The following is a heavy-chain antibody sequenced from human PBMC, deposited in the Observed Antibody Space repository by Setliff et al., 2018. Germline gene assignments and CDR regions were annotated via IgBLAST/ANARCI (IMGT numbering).Heavy chain of an antibody. D-gene: IGHD3-3*01. V-gene: IGHV3-13*04. Sequence: GGSLRLSCAASGFTFSRYDIHWVRQVTGKGLEWVSGTAAAGDTYYADSVKGRFTISRENAKNSFYLQMNSLTAGDTAVYYCARSSVVGGYSTTYYFDYMDVWG. CDR1: GFTFSRYD. J-gene: IGHJ6*03. CDR2: TAAAGDT. CDR3: ARSSVVGGYSTTYYFDYMDV.